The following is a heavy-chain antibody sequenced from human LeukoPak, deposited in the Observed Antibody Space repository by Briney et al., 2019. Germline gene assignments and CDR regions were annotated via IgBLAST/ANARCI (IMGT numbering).Heavy chain of an antibody. D-gene: IGHD3-3*01. J-gene: IGHJ4*02. CDR2: IYHSGST. Sequence: SQTLSLTCAVSGGSISSGGYSWSWIRQPPGKGLEWIGYIYHSGSTYYNPSLKSRVIISVDTSKNQFSLELSSVTAADTAVYYCASHDFWSGYYAFDYWGQGTLVTVSS. CDR3: ASHDFWSGYYAFDY. V-gene: IGHV4-30-2*03. CDR1: GGSISSGGYS.